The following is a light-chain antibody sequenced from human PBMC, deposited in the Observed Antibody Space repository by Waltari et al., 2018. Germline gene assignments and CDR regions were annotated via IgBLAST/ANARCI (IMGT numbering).Light chain of an antibody. Sequence: QSVLTQAPSASGTPRQRVTLSCSGSSPHLGRTFVFWYQLPPGMAPKLLIFRNNQRPSGVPDRFSGSKSGTSASLAISGLRSEDEADYSCAAWDDSLRGPVFGTGTKLTVL. V-gene: IGLV1-47*01. CDR2: RNN. CDR1: SPHLGRTF. CDR3: AAWDDSLRGPV. J-gene: IGLJ3*02.